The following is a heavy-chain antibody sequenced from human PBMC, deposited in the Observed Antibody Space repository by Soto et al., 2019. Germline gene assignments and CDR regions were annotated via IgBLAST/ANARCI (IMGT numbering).Heavy chain of an antibody. Sequence: QVLLVQSGAEVKKPGASVKVSCKASGYTLTTYGLAWVRQAPGQGLEWMGWITVYNGNTNYAHKFNGRLTMTTDTSTNTASLELRSLRSDDTAVYYCARLFCSSTSCRWFDPWGQGTLVTVSA. CDR2: ITVYNGNT. J-gene: IGHJ5*02. V-gene: IGHV1-18*04. CDR1: GYTLTTYG. D-gene: IGHD2-2*01. CDR3: ARLFCSSTSCRWFDP.